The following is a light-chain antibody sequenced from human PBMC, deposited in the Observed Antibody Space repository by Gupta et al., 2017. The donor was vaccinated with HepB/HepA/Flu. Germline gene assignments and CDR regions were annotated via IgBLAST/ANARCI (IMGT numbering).Light chain of an antibody. J-gene: IGLJ2*01. CDR2: QDS. CDR1: KLGDTY. CDR3: QAWDSSVV. V-gene: IGLV3-1*01. Sequence: SYELTQPPSVSVSPGQTASITCSGDKLGDTYACWYQQKPGQSPVLVIYQDSKRPSGMPERFSGSNSGNTATLTISGTQAMDEADYYCQAWDSSVVFGGGTKLTVL.